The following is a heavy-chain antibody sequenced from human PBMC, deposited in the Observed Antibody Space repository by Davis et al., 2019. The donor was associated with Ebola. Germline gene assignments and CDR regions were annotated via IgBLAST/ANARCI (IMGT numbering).Heavy chain of an antibody. J-gene: IGHJ6*02. CDR2: ITSNSYI. Sequence: GESLKISCAASGFTFSSYSMNWVRQAPGKGLEWVSSITSNSYIYYADSVKGRFTISRDNAKNSLYLQMNSLRAEDTAVYYCAGEGMGVDGGYYYGMDVWGQGTTVTVSS. D-gene: IGHD4-23*01. CDR3: AGEGMGVDGGYYYGMDV. V-gene: IGHV3-21*01. CDR1: GFTFSSYS.